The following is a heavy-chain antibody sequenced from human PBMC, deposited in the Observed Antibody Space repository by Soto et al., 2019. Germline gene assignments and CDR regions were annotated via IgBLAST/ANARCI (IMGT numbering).Heavy chain of an antibody. CDR2: IYYSGST. CDR1: GGSFSSGSYY. J-gene: IGHJ5*02. D-gene: IGHD1-1*01. Sequence: PSETLSLTCTVSGGSFSSGSYYWSWIRQPPGKGLEWIGYIYYSGSTNYNPSLKSRVTISVDTSKNQFSLKLSSVTAADTAVYYCAYFTRLNWFDPWGQGTLVTVSS. CDR3: AYFTRLNWFDP. V-gene: IGHV4-61*01.